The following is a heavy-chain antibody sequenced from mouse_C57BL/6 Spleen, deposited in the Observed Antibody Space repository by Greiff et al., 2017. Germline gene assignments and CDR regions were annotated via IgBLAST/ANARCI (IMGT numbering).Heavy chain of an antibody. CDR1: GFTFSDYG. J-gene: IGHJ3*01. Sequence: EVKLVESGGGLVKPGGSLKLSCAASGFTFSDYGMHWVRQAPEKGLEWVAYISSGGSNNYYADTVKGRFTISRDNAKNTLFLQMTSLRSEDTAMYYCARGGDDLPFAYWGQGTLFPVSA. CDR3: ARGGDDLPFAY. V-gene: IGHV5-17*01. D-gene: IGHD2-4*01. CDR2: ISSGGSNN.